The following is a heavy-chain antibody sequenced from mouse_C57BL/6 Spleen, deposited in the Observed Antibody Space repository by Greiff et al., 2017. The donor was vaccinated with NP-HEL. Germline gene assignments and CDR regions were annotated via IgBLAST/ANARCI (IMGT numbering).Heavy chain of an antibody. V-gene: IGHV1-54*01. Sequence: VQLQQSGAELVRPGTSVKVSCKASGYAFTNYLIEWVKQRPGQGLEWIGVINPGSGGTNYNEKFKGKATLTADKSSSTAYMQLSSLTSEDAAVYFCAREGTGNYAMGYWGQGTSVTVSS. D-gene: IGHD4-1*01. CDR3: AREGTGNYAMGY. CDR2: INPGSGGT. CDR1: GYAFTNYL. J-gene: IGHJ4*01.